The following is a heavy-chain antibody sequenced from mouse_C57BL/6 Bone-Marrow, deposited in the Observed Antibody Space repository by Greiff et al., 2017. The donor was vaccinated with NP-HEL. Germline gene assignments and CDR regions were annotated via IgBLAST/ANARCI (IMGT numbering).Heavy chain of an antibody. Sequence: EVQLMESGGGLVQPGGSLKLSCAASGFTFSDYGMAWVRQAPRKGPEWVAFISHLAYSIYYADTLTGRFTLSRENAKNTLYLEMSSLRSEDTAMYYCARAEDSSGSYYFGCWGKGTTLTVSS. CDR1: GFTFSDYG. J-gene: IGHJ2*01. CDR2: ISHLAYSI. CDR3: ARAEDSSGSYYFGC. V-gene: IGHV5-15*01. D-gene: IGHD3-2*02.